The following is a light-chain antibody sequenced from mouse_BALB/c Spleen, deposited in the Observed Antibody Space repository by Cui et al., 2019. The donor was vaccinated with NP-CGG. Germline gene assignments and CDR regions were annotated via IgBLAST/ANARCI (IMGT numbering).Light chain of an antibody. Sequence: QADVTQAFALTTSPGETVTLTCRSSTGTVTTSNYANWVQEKPDHLFAGLIGGTNNRPPGVPARFSGSLIGDKAALTITGAQTEDEAMYFCALWYSNHWVFGGGTKLTVL. CDR3: ALWYSNHWV. J-gene: IGLJ1*01. CDR2: GTN. V-gene: IGLV1*01. CDR1: TGTVTTSNY.